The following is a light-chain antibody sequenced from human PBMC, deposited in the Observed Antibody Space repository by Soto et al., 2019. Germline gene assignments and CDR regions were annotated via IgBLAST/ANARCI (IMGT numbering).Light chain of an antibody. CDR2: TAS. CDR1: QSISGW. J-gene: IGKJ2*01. CDR3: QQYYHYPYT. V-gene: IGKV1-5*03. Sequence: DIQMTHSPSTRSASVGDIVTITCRASQSISGWLAWYQQKPGKAPNVLIYTASSLESGVPSRFSGSGYGTDFTLTITSLQPDDVATYYFQQYYHYPYTYGHGIKLEFK.